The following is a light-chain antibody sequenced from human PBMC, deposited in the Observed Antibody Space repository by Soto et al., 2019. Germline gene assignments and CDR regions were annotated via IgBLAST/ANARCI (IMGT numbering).Light chain of an antibody. CDR2: DAS. CDR1: QSVSSY. Sequence: EIVLTQSPATLSLSPGERATLSCRASQSVSSYLAWYHQKTGQAPRLLIYDASQVANGIPARFSGSGSGTDFTLTISSLEPEDFAVYYCQQRSNWPPTFGGGTKVEIK. J-gene: IGKJ4*01. V-gene: IGKV3-11*01. CDR3: QQRSNWPPT.